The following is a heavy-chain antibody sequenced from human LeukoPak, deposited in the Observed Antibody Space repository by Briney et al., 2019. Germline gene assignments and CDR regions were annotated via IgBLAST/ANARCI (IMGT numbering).Heavy chain of an antibody. Sequence: GGSLRLSCAASGFTFSSYSMNWVRQAPGKGLEWASSISSSSSYVYYADSVKGRFTISRDNAKNSLYLQMNSLRAEDTAVYYCARAPTPIIAVAGSFDYWGQGTLVTVSS. CDR1: GFTFSSYS. D-gene: IGHD6-19*01. J-gene: IGHJ4*02. V-gene: IGHV3-21*01. CDR2: ISSSSSYV. CDR3: ARAPTPIIAVAGSFDY.